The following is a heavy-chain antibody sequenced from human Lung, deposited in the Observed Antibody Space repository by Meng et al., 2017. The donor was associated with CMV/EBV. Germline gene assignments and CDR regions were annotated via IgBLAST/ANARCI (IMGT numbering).Heavy chain of an antibody. CDR1: GDSITNHNW. D-gene: IGHD3-10*01. J-gene: IGHJ1*01. CDR2: IPHRGSS. V-gene: IGHV4-4*02. Sequence: QVQLRESGPALVKPSDTLSLSCAVSGDSITNHNWWAWVRQPPGKGLEWIGEIPHRGSSAYNPSLKSRVSMSIDKSKNQFSLKLTSVTAADTAVYHCLRRSGGSVWGQGTLVTVSS. CDR3: LRRSGGSV.